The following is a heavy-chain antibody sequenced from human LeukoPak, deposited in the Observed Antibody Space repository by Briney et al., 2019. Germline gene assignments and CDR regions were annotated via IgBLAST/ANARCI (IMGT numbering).Heavy chain of an antibody. CDR3: ASYDHGDYVGWLDP. J-gene: IGHJ5*02. CDR2: LYTSGIT. D-gene: IGHD4-17*01. CDR1: GASISDYY. V-gene: IGHV4-4*07. Sequence: SETLSLTCTVSGASISDYYWSWIRQPAGKGLQYIGRLYTSGITNYNPSLKSRVTISMDKSKNQFSLKLKSVTAADTAVYYCASYDHGDYVGWLDPWGQGTLVTVSS.